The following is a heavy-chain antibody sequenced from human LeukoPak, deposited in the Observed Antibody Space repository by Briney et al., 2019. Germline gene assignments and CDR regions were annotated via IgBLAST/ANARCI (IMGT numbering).Heavy chain of an antibody. V-gene: IGHV3-23*01. CDR1: GFTFSSSA. Sequence: GGSLRLSCAASGFTFSSSAMSWVRQAPGKGLEWVSAISNDGGYTYYADSVQGRFTISRDNSKSTLCLQMNSLRAEDTAVYYCAKQLGYCSNGSCYFPYWGQGTLVTVSS. D-gene: IGHD2-15*01. J-gene: IGHJ4*02. CDR3: AKQLGYCSNGSCYFPY. CDR2: ISNDGGYT.